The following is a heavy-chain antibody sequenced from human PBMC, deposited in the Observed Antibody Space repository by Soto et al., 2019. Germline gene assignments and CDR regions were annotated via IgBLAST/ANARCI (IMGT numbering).Heavy chain of an antibody. Sequence: GGPLSLSGAASGSSITNHAMTWVRYAPEKGMEWGSVISGSGETSYADSVQGRITISRDNSKNTVYLQLNRLRAADTALYYCAHQASGYNFYFDHWGQGSLVTGSS. J-gene: IGHJ4*02. CDR2: ISGSGET. V-gene: IGHV3-23*01. CDR3: AHQASGYNFYFDH. D-gene: IGHD3-3*01. CDR1: GSSITNHA.